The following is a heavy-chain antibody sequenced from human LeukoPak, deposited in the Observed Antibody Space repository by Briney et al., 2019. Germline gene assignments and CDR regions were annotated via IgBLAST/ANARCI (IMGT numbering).Heavy chain of an antibody. D-gene: IGHD3-10*01. CDR1: GGSVSSGFYY. CDR3: ARLASNYYGSGSNCFDY. V-gene: IGHV4-61*01. J-gene: IGHJ4*02. CDR2: ISYSGGT. Sequence: SGTLSLTCTVSGGSVSSGFYYWSWIRPPSGKGLEWIGYISYSGGTNYNPSLKSRVTISVDTSKNQFSLNLSSVTAADTAVYYCARLASNYYGSGSNCFDYWGQGTLVTVSS.